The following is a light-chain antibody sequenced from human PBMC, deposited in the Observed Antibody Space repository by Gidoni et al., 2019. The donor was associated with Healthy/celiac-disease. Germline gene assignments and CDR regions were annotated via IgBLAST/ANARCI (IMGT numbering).Light chain of an antibody. J-gene: IGLJ2*01. CDR2: GKN. Sequence: SSELTQHPAVSVALGQTVRITCQGDSLRSYYASWYQQKPGQAPVLVIYGKNNRPSGIPDRFSGSSSGNTASLTITGAQAEDEADYYCNSRDSSGHVVFGGGTKLTVL. V-gene: IGLV3-19*01. CDR3: NSRDSSGHVV. CDR1: SLRSYY.